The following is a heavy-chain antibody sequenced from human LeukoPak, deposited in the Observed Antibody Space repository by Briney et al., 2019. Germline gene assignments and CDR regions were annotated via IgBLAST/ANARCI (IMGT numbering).Heavy chain of an antibody. CDR3: AKSGSIAAAGPHFDY. J-gene: IGHJ4*02. D-gene: IGHD6-13*01. Sequence: GGSLRLSCAASGFTFSSYGMHWVRQAPGKGLEWVAIISYDGSNKYYADSVKGRFTISRDNSKNTLYLQMNSLRAEDTAVYYCAKSGSIAAAGPHFDYWGQGTLVTVSS. V-gene: IGHV3-30*18. CDR2: ISYDGSNK. CDR1: GFTFSSYG.